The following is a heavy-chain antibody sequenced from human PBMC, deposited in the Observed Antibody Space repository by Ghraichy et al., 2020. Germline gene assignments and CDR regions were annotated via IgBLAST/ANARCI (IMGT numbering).Heavy chain of an antibody. Sequence: SETLSLTYTVSGGSISSYYWSWIRQPPGKGLEWIGYMYTSGSTNYNPSLKSRVTISVDTSKNQFSLNLSSVTAADTAVYYCARWSLYNSGWYYFDYWGQGTLVTVSS. CDR3: ARWSLYNSGWYYFDY. J-gene: IGHJ4*02. V-gene: IGHV4-4*09. D-gene: IGHD6-19*01. CDR1: GGSISSYY. CDR2: MYTSGST.